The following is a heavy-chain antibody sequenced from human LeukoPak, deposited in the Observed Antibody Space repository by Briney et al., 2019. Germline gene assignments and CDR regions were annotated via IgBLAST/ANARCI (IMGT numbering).Heavy chain of an antibody. J-gene: IGHJ4*02. V-gene: IGHV3-30-3*01. CDR1: GFTFSSYA. CDR2: TSFDESHK. CDR3: AVVAGRFPPDY. D-gene: IGHD6-19*01. Sequence: GGSLRLSCAASGFTFSSYAMHWVRQAPGKGLEWVAFTSFDESHKFYADSVEGRFTISRDNSKNTLFLQMHNLRVDDTAMYYCAVVAGRFPPDYWGQGTLVTVSS.